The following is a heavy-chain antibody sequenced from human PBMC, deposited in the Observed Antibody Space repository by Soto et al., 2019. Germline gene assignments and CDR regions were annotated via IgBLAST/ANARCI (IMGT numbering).Heavy chain of an antibody. D-gene: IGHD3-10*01. CDR1: GFTLTKAS. J-gene: IGHJ6*02. V-gene: IGHV3-15*01. CDR3: TTAPFSFITLPGTSFLIGMDV. CDR2: IKSNADGGAT. Sequence: GGSLRLSCAASGFTLTKASMSWVHQAPGKGLEWVGHIKSNADGGATDYAAPVKGRFTVSRDDSRNTLYLQLNSLKTEDTAVYYFTTAPFSFITLPGTSFLIGMDVWGQGTTVTVSS.